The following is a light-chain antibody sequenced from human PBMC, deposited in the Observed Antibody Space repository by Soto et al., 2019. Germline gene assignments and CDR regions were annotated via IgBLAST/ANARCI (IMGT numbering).Light chain of an antibody. CDR3: QQYNNWLWT. V-gene: IGKV3-15*01. J-gene: IGKJ1*01. CDR1: QNISSN. CDR2: GAS. Sequence: EIVMTQSPATLSVSPGEIATLSCRASQNISSNLAWYQQKPDQAPRVLIDGASTRATGIPARVSGSGSGTEFTLTISSRQSEDVAVCYCQQYNNWLWTFGQGTKVEIK.